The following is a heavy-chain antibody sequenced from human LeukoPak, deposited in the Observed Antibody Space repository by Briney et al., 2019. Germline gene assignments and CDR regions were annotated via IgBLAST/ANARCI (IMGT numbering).Heavy chain of an antibody. Sequence: ASVKVSFKASGYMFTSYGISWVRQAPGQGLEWMGLISTNKRNTNYAQRLQGRATMTTATSTRTAYMELRRLRSADTAIYYCVRDIQWRFDPWGQGTLVTVSS. CDR2: ISTNKRNT. V-gene: IGHV1-18*01. CDR1: GYMFTSYG. J-gene: IGHJ5*02. CDR3: VRDIQWRFDP. D-gene: IGHD2-8*01.